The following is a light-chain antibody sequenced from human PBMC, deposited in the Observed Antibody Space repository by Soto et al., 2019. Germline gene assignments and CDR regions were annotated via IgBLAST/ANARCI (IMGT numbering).Light chain of an antibody. J-gene: IGKJ3*01. CDR2: GAS. V-gene: IGKV3-20*01. Sequence: EIVLTQSPGTLSLSPGERATLSCRASQSVSSSYLAWYQQKPGQAPRLLIYGASSRATAIPDRFSASGSGIDCTLTSSRLEPEDFAVYSCQQYGHSPPFTFGPGTKVDIK. CDR1: QSVSSSY. CDR3: QQYGHSPPFT.